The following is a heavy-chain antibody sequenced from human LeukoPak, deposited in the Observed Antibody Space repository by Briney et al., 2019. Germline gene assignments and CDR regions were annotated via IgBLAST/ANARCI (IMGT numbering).Heavy chain of an antibody. CDR3: ARGPTTVTRAFDY. D-gene: IGHD4-17*01. V-gene: IGHV4-4*07. Sequence: SETLSLTFTVSGNSISIYYWSWIRQPPGKGLEWIGHIYTSGSTNYNPSLKSRVTMSVDTSKNQFSLKLSSVTAADTAVYYCARGPTTVTRAFDYWGQGTLVTVSS. CDR1: GNSISIYY. CDR2: IYTSGST. J-gene: IGHJ4*02.